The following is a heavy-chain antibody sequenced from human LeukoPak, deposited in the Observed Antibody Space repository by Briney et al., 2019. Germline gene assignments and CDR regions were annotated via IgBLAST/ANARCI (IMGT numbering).Heavy chain of an antibody. J-gene: IGHJ3*02. D-gene: IGHD6-19*01. CDR2: IIPVLGVS. Sequence: GASVKVSCKASGGSFSSYVITWVRQAPGLGLEWMGRIIPVLGVSNFAQKFEGRVTITADKSTNTAHMELRRLESGDTAVYYCARGEQWPALDAFDIWGQGTMVTVSS. V-gene: IGHV1-69*04. CDR1: GGSFSSYV. CDR3: ARGEQWPALDAFDI.